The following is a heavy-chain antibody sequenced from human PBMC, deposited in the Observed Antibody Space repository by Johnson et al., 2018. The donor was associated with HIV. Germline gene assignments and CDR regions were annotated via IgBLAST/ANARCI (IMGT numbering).Heavy chain of an antibody. J-gene: IGHJ3*02. CDR2: IYSGGTT. D-gene: IGHD1-26*01. CDR1: GFSVSTNY. V-gene: IGHV3-66*01. Sequence: VLLLESGGGLVQPGGSLRLSCAVSGFSVSTNYINWVRQAPGKGLEWVSVIYSGGTTYYGDSVMGRFTISRDNSNNTVNLQMNSLGAEDTAVYFCARDPLVGTVTVGAFDIWGQGTMVTVSS. CDR3: ARDPLVGTVTVGAFDI.